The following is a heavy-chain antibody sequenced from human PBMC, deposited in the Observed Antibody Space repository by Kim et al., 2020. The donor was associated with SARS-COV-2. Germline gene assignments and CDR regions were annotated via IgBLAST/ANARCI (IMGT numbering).Heavy chain of an antibody. CDR1: GYTLTELS. J-gene: IGHJ4*02. V-gene: IGHV1-24*01. D-gene: IGHD3-10*01. CDR3: ATDIIMVRGPKSGYFDY. Sequence: ASVKVSCKVSGYTLTELSMHWVRQAPGKGLEWMGGFDPEDGETIYAQKFQGRVTMTEDTSTDTAYMELSSLRSEDTAVYYCATDIIMVRGPKSGYFDYWGQGTLVTVSS. CDR2: FDPEDGET.